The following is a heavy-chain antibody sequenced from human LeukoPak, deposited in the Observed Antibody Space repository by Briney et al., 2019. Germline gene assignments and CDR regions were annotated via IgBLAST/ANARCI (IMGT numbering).Heavy chain of an antibody. D-gene: IGHD1-1*01. Sequence: GGSLRLSCTASGFPFIDYSMNWVRQAPGKGLEWISYIGIESGNTNYADSVKGRFTISADNAMKSLYLQINSLRVEDTAVYYCARDHNYAFDNWGQGTLVSVSS. CDR1: GFPFIDYS. CDR3: ARDHNYAFDN. CDR2: IGIESGNT. V-gene: IGHV3-48*04. J-gene: IGHJ4*02.